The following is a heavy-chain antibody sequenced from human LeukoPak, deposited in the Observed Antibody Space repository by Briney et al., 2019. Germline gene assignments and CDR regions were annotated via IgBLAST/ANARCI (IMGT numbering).Heavy chain of an antibody. CDR3: ARGGRGYCTSSSCYFGY. Sequence: SQTLSLTCAIPGDSVSSTAWNWIRQSPSRGLEWLGRTYYRSKWYNDYAVSVKSRITINPDTSKNQFSLQLNSVTPEDTAVYYCARGGRGYCTSSSCYFGYWGQGTLVTVSS. CDR2: TYYRSKWYN. CDR1: GDSVSSTA. J-gene: IGHJ4*02. V-gene: IGHV6-1*01. D-gene: IGHD2-2*01.